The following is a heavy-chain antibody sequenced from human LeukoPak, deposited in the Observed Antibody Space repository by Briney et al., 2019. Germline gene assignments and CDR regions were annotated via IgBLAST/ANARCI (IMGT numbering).Heavy chain of an antibody. CDR1: GGSFSGYY. V-gene: IGHV4-34*01. Sequence: SETLSLTCAVYGGSFSGYYWSWIRQPPGKGLEWIGEINHSGSTNYNPSLKSRVTISVDTSKNQFSLKLSSVTAADTAVYYCARDRTERTIFGSCAFDIWGQGTMVTVSS. CDR3: ARDRTERTIFGSCAFDI. CDR2: INHSGST. J-gene: IGHJ3*02. D-gene: IGHD3-3*01.